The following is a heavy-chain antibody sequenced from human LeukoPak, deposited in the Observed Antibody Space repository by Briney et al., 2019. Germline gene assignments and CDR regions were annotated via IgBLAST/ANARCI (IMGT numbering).Heavy chain of an antibody. V-gene: IGHV4-34*01. CDR3: ARVSPSPYYYYGMDV. J-gene: IGHJ6*02. CDR1: GGSFSGYY. CDR2: INHSGST. Sequence: SETLSLTCAVYGGSFSGYYWSWIRQPPGKGLEWIGEINHSGSTNYNPSLKSRVTISVDTSKNQFSLRLSSVTAADTAVYYCARVSPSPYYYYGMDVWGQGTTVTVSS. D-gene: IGHD6-6*01.